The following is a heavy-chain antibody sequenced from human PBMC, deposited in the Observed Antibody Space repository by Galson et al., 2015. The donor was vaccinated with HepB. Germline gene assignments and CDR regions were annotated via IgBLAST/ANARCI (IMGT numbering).Heavy chain of an antibody. CDR3: AISKGIAVAGLSWYFDL. CDR1: GYTLTELS. D-gene: IGHD6-19*01. CDR2: FDPEDGET. J-gene: IGHJ2*01. V-gene: IGHV1-24*01. Sequence: SVKVSCKVSGYTLTELSMHWVRQAPGKGLEWMRGFDPEDGETIYAQKFQGRVTMTEDTSTDTAYMELSSLRSEDTAVYYCAISKGIAVAGLSWYFDLWGRGTLVTVSS.